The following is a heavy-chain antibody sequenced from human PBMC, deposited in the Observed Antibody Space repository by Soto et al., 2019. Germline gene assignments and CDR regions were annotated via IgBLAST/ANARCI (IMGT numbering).Heavy chain of an antibody. Sequence: QVQLLQSGAEVKKPGSSVKVSCKASGGTFSSYAIGWVRQAPGQGLEWMGGIIPSLGTTDYAQKLQGRVTITADGAKSTAYMELSSLRSDDTAVYYCASYCSGGSCYAAGVYYYYALDVWGQWTAVTVSS. V-gene: IGHV1-69*01. D-gene: IGHD2-15*01. J-gene: IGHJ6*02. CDR3: ASYCSGGSCYAAGVYYYYALDV. CDR1: GGTFSSYA. CDR2: IIPSLGTT.